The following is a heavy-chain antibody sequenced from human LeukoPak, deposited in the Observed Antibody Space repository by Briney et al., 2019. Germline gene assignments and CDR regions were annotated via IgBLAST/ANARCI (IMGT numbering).Heavy chain of an antibody. D-gene: IGHD3-10*01. CDR2: ISYDGSNK. CDR1: GFTSSSYG. Sequence: PGGSLRLSCAASGFTSSSYGMHWVRQAPGKGLEWVAVISYDGSNKYYADSVKGRFTISRDNSKNTLYLQMNSLRAEDTAVYYCAGGPGGSYYPYGMDVWGQGTTVTVSS. J-gene: IGHJ6*02. V-gene: IGHV3-30*03. CDR3: AGGPGGSYYPYGMDV.